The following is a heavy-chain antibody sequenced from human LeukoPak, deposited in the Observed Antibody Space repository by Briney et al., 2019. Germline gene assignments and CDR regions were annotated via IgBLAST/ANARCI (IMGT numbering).Heavy chain of an antibody. CDR1: GFSVSNNY. V-gene: IGHV3-66*01. J-gene: IGHJ4*02. CDR3: ARDLSHNWNYDY. D-gene: IGHD1-7*01. CDR2: IYSGGDI. Sequence: GGSLRLSCVASGFSVSNNYMRWVRQPPGKGLEWVSLIYSGGDISYADSVQGRFTISRDKSKNTLYLQMNSLRVDDTAVYYCARDLSHNWNYDYWGQGTLVTVSS.